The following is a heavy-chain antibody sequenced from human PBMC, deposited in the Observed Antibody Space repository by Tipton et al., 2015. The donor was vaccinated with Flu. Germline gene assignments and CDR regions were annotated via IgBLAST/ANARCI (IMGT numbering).Heavy chain of an antibody. CDR2: ILYSGIP. V-gene: IGHV4-59*01. D-gene: IGHD1-1*01. J-gene: IGHJ6*02. Sequence: TLSLTCTVSGGSISSDYWSWIRQPPGKGLEWIGSILYSGIPKNNPSLKSRVTLSGDTSKNQFSLQLRSVTAADTAVYYCARALGNSHSYGMDVWGQGTTVTVSS. CDR3: ARALGNSHSYGMDV. CDR1: GGSISSDY.